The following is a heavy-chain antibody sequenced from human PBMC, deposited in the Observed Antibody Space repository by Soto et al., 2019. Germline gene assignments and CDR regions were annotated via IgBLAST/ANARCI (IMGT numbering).Heavy chain of an antibody. V-gene: IGHV4-61*01. CDR2: MYNSGST. J-gene: IGHJ4*02. Sequence: ETLSLTCTVSGGSVSSGSYYWSWIRQPPGKGLEWIGYMYNSGSTNYNPSLKSRVIISVDTSKNQFSLKLSSVTAADTAVYYCARVSSGWYYFDYWGQGTLVTVSS. CDR3: ARVSSGWYYFDY. CDR1: GGSVSSGSYY. D-gene: IGHD6-19*01.